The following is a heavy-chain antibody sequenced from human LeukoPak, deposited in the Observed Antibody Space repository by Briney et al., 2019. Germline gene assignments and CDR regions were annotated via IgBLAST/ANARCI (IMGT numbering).Heavy chain of an antibody. D-gene: IGHD5-18*01. CDR3: APGYSYGYAYYMDV. J-gene: IGHJ6*03. CDR1: GYTLTELS. V-gene: IGHV1-24*01. Sequence: ASVKVSCKVSGYTLTELSMHWVRQAPGKGLEWMGGFDPEDGETIYAQKFQGRVTITEDTSTDTAYMELSSLRSEATAVYYCAPGYSYGYAYYMDVWGQGTTVTVSS. CDR2: FDPEDGET.